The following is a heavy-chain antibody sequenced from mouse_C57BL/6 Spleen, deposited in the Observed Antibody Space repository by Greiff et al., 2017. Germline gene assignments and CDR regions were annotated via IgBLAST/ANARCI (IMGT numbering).Heavy chain of an antibody. D-gene: IGHD2-5*01. CDR2: IHPNSGST. V-gene: IGHV1-64*01. CDR1: GYTFTSYW. J-gene: IGHJ2*01. Sequence: VQLQQPGAELVKPGASVKLSCKASGYTFTSYWMHWVKQRPGQGLEWIGMIHPNSGSTNYNEKFKSKATLTVDKSSSTAYMQLSSLTSEDSAVYYCARRGYSIHFDYWGQGTTLTVSS. CDR3: ARRGYSIHFDY.